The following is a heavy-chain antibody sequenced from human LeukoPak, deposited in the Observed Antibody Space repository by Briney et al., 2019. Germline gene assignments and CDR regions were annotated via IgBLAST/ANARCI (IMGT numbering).Heavy chain of an antibody. CDR1: GFTFDDYA. CDR2: ISGDGGST. CDR3: AKGILDLYYYDSSGYYYYY. J-gene: IGHJ4*02. Sequence: GGSLRLSCAASGFTFDDYAMHWVRQAPGKGLEWVSLISGDGGSTYYADSVKGRFTISRDNSKNSLYLQMNSLRTEDTALYYCAKGILDLYYYDSSGYYYYYWGQGTLVTVSS. V-gene: IGHV3-43*02. D-gene: IGHD3-22*01.